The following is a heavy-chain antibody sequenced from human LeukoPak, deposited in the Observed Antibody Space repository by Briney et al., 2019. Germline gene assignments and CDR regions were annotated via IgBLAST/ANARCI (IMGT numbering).Heavy chain of an antibody. CDR1: GGSISSSSYY. J-gene: IGHJ5*02. D-gene: IGHD1-1*01. V-gene: IGHV4-39*01. CDR3: AREYNEYPENWFDP. CDR2: IYYSGST. Sequence: SETLSLTCTVSGGSISSSSYYWGWIRQPPGKGLEWIGSIYYSGSTYYNPSLKSRVTISVDTSKNQFSLKLSSVTAADTAVYYCAREYNEYPENWFDPWGQGTLVTVSS.